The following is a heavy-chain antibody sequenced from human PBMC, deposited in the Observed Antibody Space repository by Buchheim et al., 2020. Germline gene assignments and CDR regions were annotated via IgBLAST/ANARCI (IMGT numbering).Heavy chain of an antibody. J-gene: IGHJ6*02. CDR1: GGSFSGYY. V-gene: IGHV4-34*01. Sequence: QVQLQQWGAGLLKPSETLSLTCAVYGGSFSGYYWSWIRQPPGKGLEWIGEIKHSGSTNYNPSLTSGVTISVETSKKQFSLKLSSVTAADTAVYYCARANYDFWSGYGMDVWGQGTT. CDR3: ARANYDFWSGYGMDV. D-gene: IGHD3-3*01. CDR2: IKHSGST.